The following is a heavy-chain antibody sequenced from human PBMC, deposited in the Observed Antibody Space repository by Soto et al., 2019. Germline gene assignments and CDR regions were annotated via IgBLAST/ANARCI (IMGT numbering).Heavy chain of an antibody. CDR3: TKDMGSYASGYYCYFDY. J-gene: IGHJ4*02. Sequence: EVQLVESGGGLVQPGRSLRLSCAASGFIFDDYAMHWVRQVPGKGLEWGSGIGWNSGSIGYADSVKGRFTISRDNAKNSLYLQMNSLRAEDTAFYYCTKDMGSYASGYYCYFDYWGQGTLVTVSS. D-gene: IGHD5-12*01. CDR1: GFIFDDYA. CDR2: IGWNSGSI. V-gene: IGHV3-9*01.